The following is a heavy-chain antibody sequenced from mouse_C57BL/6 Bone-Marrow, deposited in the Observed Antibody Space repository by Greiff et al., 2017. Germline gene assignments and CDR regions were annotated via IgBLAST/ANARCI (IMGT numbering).Heavy chain of an antibody. D-gene: IGHD1-1*01. CDR3: ALLRYYYYAMDY. J-gene: IGHJ4*01. Sequence: VQRVESGAELVRPGTSVKVSCKASGYAFTNYLIEWVKQRPGQGLEWIGVINPGSGGTNYNEKFKGKATLTADKSSSTAYMQLSSLTSEDSAVYFCALLRYYYYAMDYWGQGTSVTVSS. V-gene: IGHV1-54*01. CDR2: INPGSGGT. CDR1: GYAFTNYL.